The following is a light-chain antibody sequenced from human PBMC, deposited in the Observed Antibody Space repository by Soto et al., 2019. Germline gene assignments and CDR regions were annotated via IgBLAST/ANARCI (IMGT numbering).Light chain of an antibody. J-gene: IGKJ1*01. CDR3: QQYDSSAWT. V-gene: IGKV3-20*01. CDR1: QSVSSSY. CDR2: DAS. Sequence: EIVLTQSPGTLSLSPGERATLSCRASQSVSSSYLAWYQQKPGQAPRLLIYDASTRATGIPDRISGSGAGTDFTLTISSLEPEDFAVYYCQQYDSSAWTVGQGTRVEIK.